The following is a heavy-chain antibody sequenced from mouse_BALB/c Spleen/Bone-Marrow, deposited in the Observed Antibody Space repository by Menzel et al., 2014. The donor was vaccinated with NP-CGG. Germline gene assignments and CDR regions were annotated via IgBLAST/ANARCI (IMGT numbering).Heavy chain of an antibody. CDR1: GFDFSRYW. J-gene: IGHJ4*01. V-gene: IGHV4-2*02. D-gene: IGHD2-4*01. CDR2: INPGSSTI. Sequence: EVMLVESGGGLVQPGGSLNLSCAASGFDFSRYWMSWARQAPGKGQEWIGEINPGSSTINYTPSLKDKFIISRDNAKNTLYLQMSKVRSEDTALYYCARNDYDERFAMDYWGQGTSVTVSS. CDR3: ARNDYDERFAMDY.